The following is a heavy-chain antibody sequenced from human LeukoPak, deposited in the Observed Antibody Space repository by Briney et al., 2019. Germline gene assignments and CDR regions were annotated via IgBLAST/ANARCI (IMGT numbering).Heavy chain of an antibody. V-gene: IGHV4-61*02. CDR1: GGSISSGSYY. Sequence: SQTLSLTCTLSGGSISSGSYYWNWIRQPAGKGLEWIGRIYTSGSTSYNPSLKSRVTISVDTSKNQFSLKLSSVTAADTAVYYCARGAPAGLKFDYWGQGTLVTVSS. CDR2: IYTSGST. CDR3: ARGAPAGLKFDY. J-gene: IGHJ4*02. D-gene: IGHD6-13*01.